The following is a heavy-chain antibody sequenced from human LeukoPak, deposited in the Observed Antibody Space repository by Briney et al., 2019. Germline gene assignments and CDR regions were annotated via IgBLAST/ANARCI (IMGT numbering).Heavy chain of an antibody. V-gene: IGHV3-11*04. CDR1: GGSFSGYY. J-gene: IGHJ2*01. Sequence: LSLTCAVYGGSFSGYYWSWIRQAPGKGLEWVSYISSSGSTIYYADSAKGRFTISRDNAKNSLYLQMNSLRAEDTAVYYCARLHQSIAALAPFDLWGRGTLVTVSS. CDR3: ARLHQSIAALAPFDL. D-gene: IGHD6-6*01. CDR2: ISSSGSTI.